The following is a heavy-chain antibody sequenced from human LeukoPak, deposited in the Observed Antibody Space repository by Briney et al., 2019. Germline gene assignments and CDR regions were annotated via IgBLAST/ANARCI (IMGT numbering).Heavy chain of an antibody. D-gene: IGHD2/OR15-2a*01. CDR1: GFTFSSYW. J-gene: IGHJ6*03. CDR3: VPISMLENYYYYMDV. CDR2: INSDGSST. V-gene: IGHV3-74*01. Sequence: GGSLRLSCAASGFTFSSYWMHWVRQAPGKGLVWVSRINSDGSSTSYADSVKGRFTISRDNAKNTLYLQMNSLRAEDTAVYYCVPISMLENYYYYMDVRGKGTTVTVSS.